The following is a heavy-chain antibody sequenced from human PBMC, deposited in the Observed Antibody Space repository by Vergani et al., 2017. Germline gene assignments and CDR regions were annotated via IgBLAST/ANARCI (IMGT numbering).Heavy chain of an antibody. D-gene: IGHD2-21*01. J-gene: IGHJ6*02. Sequence: EVQLLESGGNLIQPGGSLRLSCGASGFTFSSYVMTWVRLAPGKGLQWVSAISGSGVNTFYTDSVKGRFTISRDKSKDTLYLQMNSLRVEDTAIYYCAKARDPNCKGGNCYSYYYGLDLWGQGTTVTVSS. CDR1: GFTFSSYV. V-gene: IGHV3-23*01. CDR3: AKARDPNCKGGNCYSYYYGLDL. CDR2: ISGSGVNT.